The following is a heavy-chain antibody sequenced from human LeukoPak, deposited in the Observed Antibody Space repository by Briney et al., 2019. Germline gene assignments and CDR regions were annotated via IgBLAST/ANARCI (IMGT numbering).Heavy chain of an antibody. Sequence: GGSLRLSCTPSRFTVSSDYMSWVRQAPGKGLEWVSVVYSGGNTYYADSVKGRFTISRDNSKNTLYLQMDSLRAEDTAVYYCAREPPGGGFDYWGQGTLVTVSS. CDR3: AREPPGGGFDY. D-gene: IGHD3-16*01. CDR1: RFTVSSDY. J-gene: IGHJ4*02. CDR2: VYSGGNT. V-gene: IGHV3-66*01.